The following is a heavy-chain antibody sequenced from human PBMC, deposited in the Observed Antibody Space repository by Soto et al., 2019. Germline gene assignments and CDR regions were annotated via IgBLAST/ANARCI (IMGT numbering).Heavy chain of an antibody. CDR3: ARAGFPAERQYDEF. CDR1: GGTFSSYT. J-gene: IGHJ4*02. V-gene: IGHV1-69*02. CDR2: IIPILGIA. Sequence: QVQLVQSGAEVKKPGSSVKVSCKASGGTFSSYTISWVRQAPGRGLEWMGRIIPILGIANYAQKFQGRVTISADNSTSTAYMGRSSQRAEDTAVDYCARAGFPAERQYDEFGGQGTLVTVSS. D-gene: IGHD2-2*01.